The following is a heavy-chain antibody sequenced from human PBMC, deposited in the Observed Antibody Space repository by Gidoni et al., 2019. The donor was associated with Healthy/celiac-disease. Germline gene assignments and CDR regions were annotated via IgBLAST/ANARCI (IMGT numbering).Heavy chain of an antibody. CDR2: INPNSGGT. CDR3: ARVARHGAAFQH. V-gene: IGHV1-2*02. CDR1: GYTFTGYY. D-gene: IGHD3-16*01. Sequence: QVQLVQSGAEVKKPGASVTVSCKASGYTFTGYYMHWVRQAPGQGLEWMGWINPNSGGTNYAQEFQGSVTMTRNTSISTAYMGLSRLRSDDTAVYYCARVARHGAAFQHWGQGTLVTVSS. J-gene: IGHJ1*01.